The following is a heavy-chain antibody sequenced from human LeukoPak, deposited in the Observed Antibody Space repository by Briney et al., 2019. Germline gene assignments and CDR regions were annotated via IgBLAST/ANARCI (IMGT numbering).Heavy chain of an antibody. J-gene: IGHJ4*02. V-gene: IGHV1-18*01. CDR2: ISAYNGST. CDR3: AAREGHCGGDCYPYFFDY. D-gene: IGHD2-21*02. CDR1: GYTFTSYG. Sequence: ASVKVSCKASGYTFTSYGISWVRQAPGQGPEWMGWISAYNGSTNYAQKLQGRVTMTTDTSTSTAYMELRSLRSDDTAVYYCAAREGHCGGDCYPYFFDYWGQGTLVTVSS.